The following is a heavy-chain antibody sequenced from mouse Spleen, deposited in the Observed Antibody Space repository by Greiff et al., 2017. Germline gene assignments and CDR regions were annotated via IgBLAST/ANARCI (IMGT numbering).Heavy chain of an antibody. Sequence: EVQRVESGGGLVKPGGSLKLSCAASGFTFSSYGMSWVRQTPEKRLEWVATISGGGSYTYYPDSVKGRFTISRDNAKNNLYLQMSSLRSEDTALYYCARLEGFDYWGQGTTLTVSS. J-gene: IGHJ2*01. V-gene: IGHV5-9-2*01. CDR3: ARLEGFDY. CDR1: GFTFSSYG. CDR2: ISGGGSYT.